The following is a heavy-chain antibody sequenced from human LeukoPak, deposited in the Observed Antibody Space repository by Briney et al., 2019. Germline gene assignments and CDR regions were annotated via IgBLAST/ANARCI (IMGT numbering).Heavy chain of an antibody. D-gene: IGHD5-12*01. J-gene: IGHJ4*02. CDR1: GFIFSNSA. Sequence: GGSLRLSCAASGFIFSNSAMTWVRQAPGKGLEWVSAISGSGGSTYYADSVKGRFTISRDNSKNTLYLQMNSLRAEDTAVYYCAKGGHIVATITFDYWGQGTLVTVSS. V-gene: IGHV3-23*01. CDR2: ISGSGGST. CDR3: AKGGHIVATITFDY.